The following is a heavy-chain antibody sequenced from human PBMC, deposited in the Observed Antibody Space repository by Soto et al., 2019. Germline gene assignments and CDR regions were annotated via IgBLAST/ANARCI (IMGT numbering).Heavy chain of an antibody. CDR1: GFTFSSYG. D-gene: IGHD3-3*01. V-gene: IGHV3-30*18. CDR2: ISYDGSNK. Sequence: GGSLRLSCAASGFTFSSYGMHWVRQAPGKGLEWVAVISYDGSNKYYADSVKGRFTISRDNSKNTLYLQMNSLRAEDTAVYYCAKAGFGDGYSAFDYWGQGTLVTVSS. J-gene: IGHJ4*02. CDR3: AKAGFGDGYSAFDY.